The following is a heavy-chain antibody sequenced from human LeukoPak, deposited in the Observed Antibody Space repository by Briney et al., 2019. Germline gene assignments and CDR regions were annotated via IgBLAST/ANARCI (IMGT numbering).Heavy chain of an antibody. V-gene: IGHV3-48*01. J-gene: IGHJ4*02. D-gene: IGHD2-2*01. CDR1: GFTFSSYS. Sequence: GGSLRLSCAASGFTFSSYSMNWVRQAPGKGLEWVLYIISSSSTIYYADSVKGRFTISRDNAKNSLYLQMNSLRAEDTAVYYCARGSVPAAGDWGQGTLVTVSS. CDR3: ARGSVPAAGD. CDR2: IISSSSTI.